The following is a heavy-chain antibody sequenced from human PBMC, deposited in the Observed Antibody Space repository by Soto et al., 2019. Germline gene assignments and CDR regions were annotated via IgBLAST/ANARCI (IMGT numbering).Heavy chain of an antibody. D-gene: IGHD3-3*01. CDR3: ARSYYDFWSGPGYYGMDV. Sequence: SETLSLTCTVSGGSVSSGSYYWSWIRQPPGKGLEWIGYIYYSGSTNYNPSLKSRVTISVDTSKNQFSLKLSSVTAADTAVYYCARSYYDFWSGPGYYGMDVWGQGTTVTVS. CDR2: IYYSGST. J-gene: IGHJ6*02. CDR1: GGSVSSGSYY. V-gene: IGHV4-61*01.